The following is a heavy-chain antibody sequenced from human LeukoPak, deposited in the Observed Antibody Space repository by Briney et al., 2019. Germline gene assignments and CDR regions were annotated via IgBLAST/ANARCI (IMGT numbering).Heavy chain of an antibody. Sequence: ASVKVSCKASGYTFTSYGISWVRQAPGQGLEWMGWISAYNGNTNYAQKLQGRVTMTTDTSTSTAYMELRSLRSDDTAVYYCARTYSNYVFNWFDPWAQGTLVTVSS. J-gene: IGHJ5*02. V-gene: IGHV1-18*01. CDR3: ARTYSNYVFNWFDP. CDR1: GYTFTSYG. CDR2: ISAYNGNT. D-gene: IGHD4-11*01.